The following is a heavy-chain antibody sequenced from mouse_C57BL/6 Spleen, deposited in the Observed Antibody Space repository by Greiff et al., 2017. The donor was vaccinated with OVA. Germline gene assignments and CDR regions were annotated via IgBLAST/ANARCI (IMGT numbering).Heavy chain of an antibody. CDR1: GYAFSSSW. CDR3: ARGDDYDRTWFAY. J-gene: IGHJ3*01. V-gene: IGHV1-82*01. D-gene: IGHD2-4*01. CDR2: IYPGDGDT. Sequence: QVQLQQSGPELVKPGASVKISCKASGYAFSSSWMNWVKQRPGKGLEWIGRIYPGDGDTNYNGKFKVKATLTADKSSSTAYMQLSSLTSEDSAVYFCARGDDYDRTWFAYWGQGTLVTVSA.